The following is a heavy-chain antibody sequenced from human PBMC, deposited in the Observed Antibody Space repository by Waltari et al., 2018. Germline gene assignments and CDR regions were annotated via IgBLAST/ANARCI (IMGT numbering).Heavy chain of an antibody. CDR3: ARARTYSGSYLLFDY. D-gene: IGHD1-26*01. CDR1: GYTFTGYY. V-gene: IGHV1-2*06. J-gene: IGHJ4*02. CDR2: INPNSGGT. Sequence: QVQLVQSGAEVKKPGASVKVSCKTSGYTFTGYYMHWVRQAPGQGLEWMGRINPNSGGTNYAQKFQGRVTMTRDTSISTAYMELRRLRSDDTAVYYCARARTYSGSYLLFDYWGQGTLVTVSS.